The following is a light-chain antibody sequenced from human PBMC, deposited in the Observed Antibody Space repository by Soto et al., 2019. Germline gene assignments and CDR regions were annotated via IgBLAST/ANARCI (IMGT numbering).Light chain of an antibody. CDR3: SSHGGANNFYV. Sequence: QSALTQPPSASGSPGQSVTISCTGTNSDIGAYNYVSWYQQHPGKVPKLIIHEVTKRPSGVPDRFSASKSGNTASLTVSGLQAEDEADYYCSSHGGANNFYVFGTGTKLTVL. J-gene: IGLJ1*01. V-gene: IGLV2-8*01. CDR1: NSDIGAYNY. CDR2: EVT.